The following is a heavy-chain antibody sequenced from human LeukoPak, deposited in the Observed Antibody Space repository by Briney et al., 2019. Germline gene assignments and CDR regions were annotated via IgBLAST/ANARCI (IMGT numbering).Heavy chain of an antibody. J-gene: IGHJ3*02. CDR1: GFTFSSYS. Sequence: PGGSLRLSCAASGFTFSSYSMNWVRQAPGKGLDWVANMKQDGSDKYYVESVKGRFTISRDNAKNSLYLQMNSLRAEDTAVYYCARLSDTEGSSTCYRASDIWGQGTMVTVSS. CDR2: MKQDGSDK. D-gene: IGHD2-2*01. V-gene: IGHV3-7*01. CDR3: ARLSDTEGSSTCYRASDI.